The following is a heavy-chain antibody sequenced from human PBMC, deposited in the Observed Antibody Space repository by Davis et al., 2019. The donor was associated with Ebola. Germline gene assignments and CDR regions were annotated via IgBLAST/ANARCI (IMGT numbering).Heavy chain of an antibody. J-gene: IGHJ6*02. CDR2: IGTSGNT. CDR1: AFSFSNYA. V-gene: IGHV3-23*01. D-gene: IGHD3/OR15-3a*01. CDR3: ARGTGLYYYYGMDV. Sequence: GESLKISCAASAFSFSNYAVTWVRQAPGEGLEWVSTIGTSGNTHYADSVKGRFTISRDNSKNTLYLQMNSLRAEDTAVYYCARGTGLYYYYGMDVWGQGTTVTVSS.